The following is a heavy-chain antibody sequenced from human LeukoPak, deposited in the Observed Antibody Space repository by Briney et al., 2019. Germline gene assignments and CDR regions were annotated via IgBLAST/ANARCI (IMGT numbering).Heavy chain of an antibody. Sequence: GGSLRLSCAASGFTFSNFWMHWVRQAPRKGLVWVALIYGDGSFTRYADSVKGRFTISRDNAKNTVYLQMNSLRAEDTAVYYCAKEGGIQLWSSYYWGQGTLVTVSS. J-gene: IGHJ4*02. CDR1: GFTFSNFW. CDR3: AKEGGIQLWSSYY. D-gene: IGHD5-18*01. V-gene: IGHV3-74*01. CDR2: IYGDGSFT.